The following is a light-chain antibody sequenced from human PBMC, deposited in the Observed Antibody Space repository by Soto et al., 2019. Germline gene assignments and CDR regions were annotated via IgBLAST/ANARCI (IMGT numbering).Light chain of an antibody. J-gene: IGKJ1*01. CDR2: GAS. V-gene: IGKV3-20*01. CDR1: RSVSSRY. Sequence: EIVLTQSAGTLSLSPGERATLSCRASRSVSSRYLAWYQQKPGQAPRLLIYGASSRATGIPDRFSGSGSGTDFTLTISRLEPEDFAVYYCQQYAGSPRTFGQGTKVDNK. CDR3: QQYAGSPRT.